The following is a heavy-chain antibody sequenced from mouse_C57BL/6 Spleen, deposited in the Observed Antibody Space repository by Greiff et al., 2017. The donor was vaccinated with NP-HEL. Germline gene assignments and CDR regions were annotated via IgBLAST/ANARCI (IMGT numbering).Heavy chain of an antibody. CDR3: ARDGYGNSSFAY. D-gene: IGHD2-10*02. CDR1: GYTFTSYW. J-gene: IGHJ3*01. V-gene: IGHV1-50*01. Sequence: VQLQQSGAELVKPGASVKLSCKASGYTFTSYWMQWVKQRPGQGLEWIGEIDPSDSYTNYNQKFEGKATLTVDTSSSTAYMQLSSLTSEDSAVYYCARDGYGNSSFAYWGQGTLVTVSA. CDR2: IDPSDSYT.